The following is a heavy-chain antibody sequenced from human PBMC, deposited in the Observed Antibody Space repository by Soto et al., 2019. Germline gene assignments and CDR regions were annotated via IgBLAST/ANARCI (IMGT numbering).Heavy chain of an antibody. CDR1: GFTFSSYG. D-gene: IGHD2-21*01. CDR2: IWYDGSNK. Sequence: SLRLSCAASGFTFSSYGMHWVRQAPGKGLEWVAVIWYDGSNKYYADSVKGRFTVSRDNSKNTLYLQMNSLRAEDTAVYYCARDQDGGDDYYYYGMDVWGQGTTVT. V-gene: IGHV3-33*01. J-gene: IGHJ6*02. CDR3: ARDQDGGDDYYYYGMDV.